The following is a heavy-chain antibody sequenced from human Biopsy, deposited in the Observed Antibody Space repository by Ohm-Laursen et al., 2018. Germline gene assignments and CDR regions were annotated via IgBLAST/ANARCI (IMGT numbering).Heavy chain of an antibody. CDR3: ARDDDTTGHYMILNH. CDR1: GFAFSYCG. D-gene: IGHD3-9*01. V-gene: IGHV3-33*01. J-gene: IGHJ5*02. Sequence: SLRLSCAAAGFAFSYCGLHWVRQAPGKGLHWVAVMWSDGINKNYAYSVKGRFTVSRDNSNNVLYLQMSSLRDEDSAVYYCARDDDTTGHYMILNHWGQGTLVTVSS. CDR2: MWSDGINK.